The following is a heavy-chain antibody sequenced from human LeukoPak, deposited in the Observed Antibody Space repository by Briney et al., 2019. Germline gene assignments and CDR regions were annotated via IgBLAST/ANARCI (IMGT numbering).Heavy chain of an antibody. Sequence: SETLSLTCTVSGYSISSDYYWGWIRQPPGKGLEWIGNIFHNGNTYYNPSLKSRVTMSIDTSKKQFSLKLSSVTAADTAVYYCAKVGYCDAGPCYFDSWGQGTLVTVSS. CDR3: AKVGYCDAGPCYFDS. V-gene: IGHV4-38-2*02. J-gene: IGHJ4*02. D-gene: IGHD2-15*01. CDR1: GYSISSDYY. CDR2: IFHNGNT.